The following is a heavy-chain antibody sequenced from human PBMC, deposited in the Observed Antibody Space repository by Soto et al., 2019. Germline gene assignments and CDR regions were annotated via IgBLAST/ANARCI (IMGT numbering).Heavy chain of an antibody. CDR2: IYPGDSDT. Sequence: GESLKISCKGSGYSFTSYWIGWVRQMPGKGLEWMGIIYPGDSDTRYSPSFQGQVTISADKSISTAYLQWSSLKASDTAMYYCARQGNWFGEFHLYYYYYGMDAWGHWTTVTV. CDR3: ARQGNWFGEFHLYYYYYGMDA. D-gene: IGHD3-10*01. J-gene: IGHJ6*01. V-gene: IGHV5-51*01. CDR1: GYSFTSYW.